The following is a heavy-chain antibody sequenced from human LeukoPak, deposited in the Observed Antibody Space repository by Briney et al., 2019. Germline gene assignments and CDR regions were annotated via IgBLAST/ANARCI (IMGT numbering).Heavy chain of an antibody. CDR2: INHSGST. Sequence: SETLSLTCAVYGGSFSGYYWSWIRQPPGKGLEWIGEINHSGSTNYNPSLKSRVTISVDTSKNQFSLRLSSVTAADTAVYYCARGTMVRGVIITSWGQGTLVTVSS. J-gene: IGHJ5*02. CDR1: GGSFSGYY. V-gene: IGHV4-34*01. D-gene: IGHD3-10*01. CDR3: ARGTMVRGVIITS.